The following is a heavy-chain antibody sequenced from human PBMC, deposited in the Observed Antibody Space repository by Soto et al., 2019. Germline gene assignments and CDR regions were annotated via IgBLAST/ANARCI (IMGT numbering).Heavy chain of an antibody. V-gene: IGHV1-8*01. CDR2: MNPNSGNT. CDR1: GYTFTSYD. D-gene: IGHD3-3*01. Sequence: QVQLVQSGAEVKKPGASVKVSCKASGYTFTSYDINWVRQATGQGLEWMGWMNPNSGNTGYAQKFQGRVTMTRNTSIGTAYMELSSLGSEETAVYSCAARGVGAALLFGWGQGTLVTVSS. J-gene: IGHJ4*02. CDR3: AARGVGAALLFG.